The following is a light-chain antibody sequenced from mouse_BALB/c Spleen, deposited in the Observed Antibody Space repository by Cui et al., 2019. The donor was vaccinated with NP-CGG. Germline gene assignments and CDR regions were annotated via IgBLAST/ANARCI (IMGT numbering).Light chain of an antibody. J-gene: IGLJ1*01. CDR2: GTN. CDR1: TGAVTTSNY. V-gene: IGLV1*01. Sequence: QAVVTQEPALTTPPGETVTITCRSSTGAVTTSNYANWVQEKPEHLFTGLIGGTNNRAPGVPARFSGSLIGDKAALTITGAQTEDEAIYFCALWYSNHWVFGGGTKLTVL. CDR3: ALWYSNHWV.